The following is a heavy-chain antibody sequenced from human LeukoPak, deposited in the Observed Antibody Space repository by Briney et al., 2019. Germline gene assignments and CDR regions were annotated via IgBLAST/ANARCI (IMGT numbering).Heavy chain of an antibody. CDR2: IIPILGIA. CDR3: ARTVVVAAATANYYFDY. CDR1: GGTFSSYA. V-gene: IGHV1-69*04. D-gene: IGHD2-15*01. Sequence: SVKVSCKASGGTFSSYAISWVRQAPGQGLEWMGRIIPILGIANYAQKFQGRVTITADKSTSTAYMELSSLRSEDTAVYYCARTVVVAAATANYYFDYWGQGTLVTVSS. J-gene: IGHJ4*02.